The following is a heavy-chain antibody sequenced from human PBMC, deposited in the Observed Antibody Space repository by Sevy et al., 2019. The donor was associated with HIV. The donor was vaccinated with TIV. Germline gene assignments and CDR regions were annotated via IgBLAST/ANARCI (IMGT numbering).Heavy chain of an antibody. D-gene: IGHD1-1*01. CDR2: INTSGAGT. V-gene: IGHV3-23*01. Sequence: GGSLRLSCAASGFTFSRSAVSWVRQAPGKGLEWVSTINTSGAGTYYAYSVRGQFTISRDNSKNTLYLQMNSLRAEDTAAYYCAKGDYNYNFLFDYWGQGTLVTVSS. CDR1: GFTFSRSA. J-gene: IGHJ4*02. CDR3: AKGDYNYNFLFDY.